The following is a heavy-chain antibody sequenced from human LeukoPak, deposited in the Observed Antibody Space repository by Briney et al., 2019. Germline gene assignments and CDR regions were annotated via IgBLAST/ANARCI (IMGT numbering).Heavy chain of an antibody. CDR2: IYHTGST. CDR3: ARHDFWSGYYPMINFDY. CDR1: GDSIRNYY. D-gene: IGHD3-3*01. J-gene: IGHJ4*02. Sequence: PSETLSLTCTVSGDSIRNYYWSWIRQPPGKGLEWLGYIYHTGSTHSNPSLESRVTISVDTSKNQLSLRLSSVTAADTAVYYCARHDFWSGYYPMINFDYWGQGTLVTVAT. V-gene: IGHV4-59*08.